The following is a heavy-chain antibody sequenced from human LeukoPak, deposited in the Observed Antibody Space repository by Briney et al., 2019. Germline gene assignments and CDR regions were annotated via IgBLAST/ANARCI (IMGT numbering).Heavy chain of an antibody. CDR1: GYTFTGYY. Sequence: GASVKVSCKASGYTFTGYYMHWVRQAPGQGLEWMGWINPNSGGTNYAQKFQGRVTMTRDTSISTAYMELSSLRSEDTAVYYCAADPAGIAARNWGQGTLVTVSS. D-gene: IGHD6-13*01. CDR3: AADPAGIAARN. J-gene: IGHJ4*02. CDR2: INPNSGGT. V-gene: IGHV1-2*02.